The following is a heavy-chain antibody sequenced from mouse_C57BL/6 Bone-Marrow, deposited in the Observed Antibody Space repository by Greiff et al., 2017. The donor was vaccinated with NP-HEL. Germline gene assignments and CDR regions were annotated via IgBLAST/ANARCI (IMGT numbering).Heavy chain of an antibody. V-gene: IGHV5-12*01. J-gene: IGHJ3*01. D-gene: IGHD2-1*01. Sequence: EVQVVESGGGLVQPGGSLKLSCAASGFTFSDYYMYWVRQTPEKRLEWVAYISNGGGSTYYPDTVKGRFTISRDNAKNTTYLQMSRLKSEETAMYYCARQGYYGNSMFAYWGQGTLVTVSA. CDR3: ARQGYYGNSMFAY. CDR2: ISNGGGST. CDR1: GFTFSDYY.